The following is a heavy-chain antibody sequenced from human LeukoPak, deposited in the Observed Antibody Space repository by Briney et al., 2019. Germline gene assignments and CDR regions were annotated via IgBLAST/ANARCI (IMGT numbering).Heavy chain of an antibody. D-gene: IGHD4-23*01. J-gene: IGHJ5*02. CDR3: ARGRQLWGGKGKFNWFDP. V-gene: IGHV4-34*01. Sequence: SETLSLTCAVYGGSFSGYYWSWIRQPPGKGLEWIGEINHSGSTNYNPSLKSRVTISVDTSKNQFSLKLSSVTAADTAVYYCARGRQLWGGKGKFNWFDPWGQGTLVTVSS. CDR2: INHSGST. CDR1: GGSFSGYY.